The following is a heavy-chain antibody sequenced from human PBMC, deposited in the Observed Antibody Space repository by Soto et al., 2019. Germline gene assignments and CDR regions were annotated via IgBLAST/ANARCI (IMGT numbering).Heavy chain of an antibody. J-gene: IGHJ5*02. V-gene: IGHV6-1*01. CDR2: TYYRSKWYN. CDR3: ARVGGPDGYNEA. CDR1: GDSVSSNSAA. Sequence: LLRQSQTLSLTCAISGDSVSSNSAAWNWIRQSPSRGLEWLGRTYYRSKWYNDYAVSVKSRITINPDTSKNQFSLQLNSVTPEDTAVDYCARVGGPDGYNEAWGQGTLVTVSS. D-gene: IGHD5-12*01.